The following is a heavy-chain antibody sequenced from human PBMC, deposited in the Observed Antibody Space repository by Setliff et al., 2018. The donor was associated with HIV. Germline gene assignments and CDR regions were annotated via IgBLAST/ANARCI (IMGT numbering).Heavy chain of an antibody. J-gene: IGHJ5*02. Sequence: PSETLSLTCTVSGGSISSNNYYWGWIRQPPGKGLEWIGSIYYSGSSYYNPTLKSRVTISVDTSKNQFSLKLSSVTAADTAVYYCARDAPTVYANGWFDPWGQGTLVTVSS. CDR3: ARDAPTVYANGWFDP. CDR1: GGSISSNNYY. V-gene: IGHV4-39*07. D-gene: IGHD2-8*01. CDR2: IYYSGSS.